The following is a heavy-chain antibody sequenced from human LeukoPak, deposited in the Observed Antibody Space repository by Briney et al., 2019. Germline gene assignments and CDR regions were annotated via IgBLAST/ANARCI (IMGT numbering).Heavy chain of an antibody. Sequence: ASVKVSCKASGYTFTRYYMHWVRQAPGQRLEWMGIINPSGGCTSYAQKFQGRVTMTRDMSTSTVYMELSSLRSEDTAVYYCARGGGSYAFSPRAFDYGGQGTLVIVPS. CDR1: GYTFTRYY. J-gene: IGHJ4*02. CDR3: ARGGGSYAFSPRAFDY. CDR2: INPSGGCT. D-gene: IGHD1-26*01. V-gene: IGHV1-46*01.